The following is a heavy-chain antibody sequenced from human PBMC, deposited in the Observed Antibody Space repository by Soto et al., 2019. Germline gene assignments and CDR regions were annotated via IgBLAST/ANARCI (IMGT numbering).Heavy chain of an antibody. J-gene: IGHJ4*02. CDR1: GFTFSSYW. V-gene: IGHV3-74*01. CDR2: ISSDGRDT. Sequence: GGSLRLSCAASGFTFSSYWIHWVRQAPGKGLVWVSRISSDGRDTDYVDSVKGRFTISRDNAKNTLYLQMNSLRAEDTAVYYCARGGCGGNKRTARFDYWGPGAPVTVYS. CDR3: ARGGCGGNKRTARFDY. D-gene: IGHD2-15*01.